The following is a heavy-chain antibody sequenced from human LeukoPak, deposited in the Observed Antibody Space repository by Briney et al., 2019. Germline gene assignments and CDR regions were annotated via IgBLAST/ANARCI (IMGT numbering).Heavy chain of an antibody. CDR2: IKQDGSEK. CDR3: ARDDFTIFGVARGNWFDP. J-gene: IGHJ5*02. D-gene: IGHD3-3*01. Sequence: TGGSLRLSCAASGFTFSSYWMSWVRQAPGKGLEWVANIKQDGSEKYYVDSVKGRFTISRDNAKNSLYLQMNSLRAGDTAVYYCARDDFTIFGVARGNWFDPWGQGTLVTVSS. V-gene: IGHV3-7*01. CDR1: GFTFSSYW.